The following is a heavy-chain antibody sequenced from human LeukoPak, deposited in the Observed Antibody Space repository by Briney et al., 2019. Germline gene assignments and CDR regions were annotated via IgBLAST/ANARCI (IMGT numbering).Heavy chain of an antibody. V-gene: IGHV1-24*01. CDR1: VYTLTEIP. CDR2: FNPEDVET. CDR3: ATEIVGYGDVHYFDS. Sequence: ASVKVSCKVSVYTLTEIPMHWVRQAPGQGLEWMGGFNPEDVETIYARSFQGRLTVTEDTSTDTAYMELSSLRAEDTAMYYCATEIVGYGDVHYFDSWGQGTLVTVSS. D-gene: IGHD4-17*01. J-gene: IGHJ4*02.